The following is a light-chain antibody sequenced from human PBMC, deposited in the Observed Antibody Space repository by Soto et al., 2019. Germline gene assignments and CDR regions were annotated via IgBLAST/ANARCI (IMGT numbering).Light chain of an antibody. CDR3: HQSNK. V-gene: IGKV3-11*01. CDR1: QFLSSY. J-gene: IGKJ5*01. CDR2: DTS. Sequence: ELVLKQSQDTLSSSAGVSGSLSCRASQFLSSYLAWYQQIPGKPPRLLIYDTSNRVTGIPARFSGSRSATDFTLTISSLEPEDFAVYFCHQSNKFGQGTRLEIK.